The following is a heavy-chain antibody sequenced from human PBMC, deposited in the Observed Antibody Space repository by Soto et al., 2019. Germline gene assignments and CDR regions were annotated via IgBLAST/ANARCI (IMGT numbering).Heavy chain of an antibody. CDR3: GWTNYNSSHTWRGYNSPRRTKHSFSRELPGGAAAVTTVNNCPASTASYYCGRVSPPETYYYYYMDV. V-gene: IGHV4-59*08. J-gene: IGHJ6*03. D-gene: IGHD1-1*01. CDR2: IYYSGST. CDR1: GGSISSYY. Sequence: PSETLSLTCTVSGGSISSYYWSWIRQPPGKGLEWIGYIYYSGSTNYNPSLKSRVTISVDTSKNQFSLKLSSVTAADTAVYYCGWTNYNSSHTWRGYNSPRRTKHSFSRELPGGAAAVTTVNNCPASTASYYCGRVSPPETYYYYYMDVWGTGTTVTVS.